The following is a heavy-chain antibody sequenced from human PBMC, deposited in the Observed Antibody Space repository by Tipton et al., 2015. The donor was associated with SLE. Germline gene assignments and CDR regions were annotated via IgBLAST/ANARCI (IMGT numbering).Heavy chain of an antibody. V-gene: IGHV4-59*01. J-gene: IGHJ4*02. Sequence: CTVSGGSLSSEYWSWIRQPPGKGLEWIGYIYYTGNTKYNPSLKNRVAISVDMSKNQFSLKVNSVTAADTAVYYCANFGSGGFDYWGQGILVTVSS. CDR3: ANFGSGGFDY. CDR2: IYYTGNT. CDR1: GGSLSSEY. D-gene: IGHD6-19*01.